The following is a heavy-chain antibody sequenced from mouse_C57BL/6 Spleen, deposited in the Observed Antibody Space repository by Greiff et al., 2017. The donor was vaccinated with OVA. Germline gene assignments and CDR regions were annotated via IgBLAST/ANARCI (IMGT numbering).Heavy chain of an antibody. CDR3: AREVYYDYDHWYFDV. CDR2: INPNNGGT. D-gene: IGHD2-4*01. J-gene: IGHJ1*03. Sequence: VQLKQSGPELVKPGASVKMSCKASGYTFTDYNMHWVKQSHGKSLEWIGYINPNNGGTSYNQKFKGKATLTVNKSSSTAYMELRSLTSEDSAVYYCAREVYYDYDHWYFDVWGTGTTVTVSS. CDR1: GYTFTDYN. V-gene: IGHV1-22*01.